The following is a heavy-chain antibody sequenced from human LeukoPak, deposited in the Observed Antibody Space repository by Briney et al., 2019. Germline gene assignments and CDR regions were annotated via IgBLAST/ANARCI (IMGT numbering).Heavy chain of an antibody. CDR2: MNPNSGNT. Sequence: ASVKVSCKASGYTFTSYDINWVRQATGQGLEWMGWMNPNSGNTGYAQKFQGRVTMTRNTPISTAYMELSSLRSEDTAVYYCARDTHDFWTYYMDVWGKGTTVTVSS. CDR3: ARDTHDFWTYYMDV. CDR1: GYTFTSYD. J-gene: IGHJ6*03. V-gene: IGHV1-8*01. D-gene: IGHD3-3*01.